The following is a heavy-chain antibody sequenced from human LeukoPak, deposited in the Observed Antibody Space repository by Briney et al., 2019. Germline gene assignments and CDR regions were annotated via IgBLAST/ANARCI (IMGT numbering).Heavy chain of an antibody. J-gene: IGHJ4*02. V-gene: IGHV3-15*01. CDR2: IKSKTDGGTT. CDR3: AKDGSGTYSRFDY. CDR1: GFTFSNAW. Sequence: GGSLRLSCAASGFTFSNAWMSWVRQAPGKGLEWVGRIKSKTDGGTTDYAARVKGRFTISRDNSKNTLYLQMNSLRVEDTAVYYCAKDGSGTYSRFDYWGQGTLVTVSS. D-gene: IGHD3-10*01.